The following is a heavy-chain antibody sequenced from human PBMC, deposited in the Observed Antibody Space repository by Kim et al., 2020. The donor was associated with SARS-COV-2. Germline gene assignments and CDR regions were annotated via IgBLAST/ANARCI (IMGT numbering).Heavy chain of an antibody. D-gene: IGHD2-15*01. CDR3: ARSLVVVAAPVTNWFDP. CDR1: GGSISSYY. J-gene: IGHJ5*02. CDR2: IYYSGST. Sequence: SETLSLTCTVSGGSISSYYWSWIRQPPGKGLEWIGYIYYSGSTNYNPSLKSRVTISVDTSKNQFSLKLSSVTAADTAVYYCARSLVVVAAPVTNWFDPWG. V-gene: IGHV4-59*08.